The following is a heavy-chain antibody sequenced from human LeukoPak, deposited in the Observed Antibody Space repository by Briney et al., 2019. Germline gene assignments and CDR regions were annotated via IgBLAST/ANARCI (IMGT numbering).Heavy chain of an antibody. CDR2: INPNSGGT. CDR1: GYIFTDYY. Sequence: ASVKVSCKASGYIFTDYYMHWVRQAPGQELGWMGRINPNSGGTNYAQKFQGRVTMTRDTSISTAYTELSSLRSEDTATYYCARIRVATVTRYFDYWGQGTLVTVSS. V-gene: IGHV1/OR15-1*01. CDR3: ARIRVATVTRYFDY. J-gene: IGHJ4*02. D-gene: IGHD5-12*01.